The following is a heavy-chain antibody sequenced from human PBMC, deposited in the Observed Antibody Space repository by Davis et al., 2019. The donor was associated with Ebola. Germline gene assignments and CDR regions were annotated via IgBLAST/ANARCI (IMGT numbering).Heavy chain of an antibody. J-gene: IGHJ4*02. CDR3: ARSRYCTNGVCYRPFDY. CDR2: IYYSGST. D-gene: IGHD2-8*01. CDR1: GGSISSSSYY. Sequence: SETLSLTCTVSGGSISSSSYYWGWIRQPPGKGLEWIGSIYYSGSTNYNPSLKSRVTISVDTSKNQFSLKLSSVTAADTAVYYCARSRYCTNGVCYRPFDYWGQGTLVTVSS. V-gene: IGHV4-39*07.